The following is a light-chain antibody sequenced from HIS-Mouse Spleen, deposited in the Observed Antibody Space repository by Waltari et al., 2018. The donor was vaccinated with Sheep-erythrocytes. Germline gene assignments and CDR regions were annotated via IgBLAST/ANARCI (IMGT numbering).Light chain of an antibody. CDR3: CSYAGSYNHV. J-gene: IGLJ1*01. CDR1: SSHGGGYNY. CDR2: DVS. V-gene: IGLV2-11*01. Sequence: QSALTQPRSVSGSPGQSVTISCTGTSSHGGGYNYFSWYQQHPGKAPKLMIYDVSKRPSGVPDRFSGSKSGNTASLTISGLQAEDEADYYCCSYAGSYNHVFATGTKVTVL.